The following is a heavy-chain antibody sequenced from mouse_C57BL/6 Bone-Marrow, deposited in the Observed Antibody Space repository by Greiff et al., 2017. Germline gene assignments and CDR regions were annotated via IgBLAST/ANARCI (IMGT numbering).Heavy chain of an antibody. CDR2: IYPRSGIN. Sequence: VKLMESGAELARPGASVKLSCKASGYTFTSYGISWVKQRTGQGLEWIGVIYPRSGINYYNEKFKGKATLTANKSYSIVYMELRSQTSEDAAFYFCVYYSNSYCFDYWGQGTTLTVSA. CDR3: VYYSNSYCFDY. V-gene: IGHV1-81*01. J-gene: IGHJ2*01. CDR1: GYTFTSYG. D-gene: IGHD2-5*01.